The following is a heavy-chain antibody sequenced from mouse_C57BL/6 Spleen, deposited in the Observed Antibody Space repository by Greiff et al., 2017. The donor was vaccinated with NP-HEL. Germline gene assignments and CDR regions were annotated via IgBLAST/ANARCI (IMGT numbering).Heavy chain of an antibody. V-gene: IGHV1-72*01. CDR1: GYTFTSYW. CDR2: IDPNSGGT. Sequence: VQLQQSGAELVKPGASVKLSCKASGYTFTSYWMHWVKQRPGRGLEWIGRIDPNSGGTKYNEKFKSKATLTVDKPSSTAYMQLSSLTSEDSAVYYGARADYYGSGDWFAYWGQGTLVTVSA. J-gene: IGHJ3*01. CDR3: ARADYYGSGDWFAY. D-gene: IGHD1-1*01.